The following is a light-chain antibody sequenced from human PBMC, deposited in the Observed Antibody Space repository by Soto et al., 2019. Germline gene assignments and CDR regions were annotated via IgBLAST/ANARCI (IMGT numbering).Light chain of an antibody. CDR3: QQHYRTPRT. CDR1: ESVLYSSNNKNY. V-gene: IGKV4-1*01. Sequence: DIVMTQSPDSLAVSLGERATINCKSSESVLYSSNNKNYLSWYQQKPGQPPKLLIYWASTREFAVPDRFSGSGSGTDFTLTISSLQAEDVAVYYCQQHYRTPRTFGQGTKLEIK. CDR2: WAS. J-gene: IGKJ2*01.